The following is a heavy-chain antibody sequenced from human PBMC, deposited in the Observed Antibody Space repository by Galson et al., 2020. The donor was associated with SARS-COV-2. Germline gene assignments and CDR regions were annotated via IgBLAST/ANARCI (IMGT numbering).Heavy chain of an antibody. CDR3: ARDEEVFAFDI. CDR2: INPNSGGT. V-gene: IGHV1-2*06. J-gene: IGHJ3*02. Sequence: ASVKVSCKASGYTFTGNYMHWVRQAPGQGLEWMGRINPNSGGTNYAQKFQGRVTMTRDTSISTAYMELSRLRSDDTAVYYCARDEEVFAFDIWGQGTMVTVSS. CDR1: GYTFTGNY. D-gene: IGHD3-10*01.